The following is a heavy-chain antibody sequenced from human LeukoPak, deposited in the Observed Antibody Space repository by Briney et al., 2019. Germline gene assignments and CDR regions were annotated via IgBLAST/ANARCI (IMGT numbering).Heavy chain of an antibody. J-gene: IGHJ4*02. V-gene: IGHV1-69*05. Sequence: SVKVSCKASGGTFSNYAISWVRQAPGQGLEWMGRFMPIFGTASHAQKFQGRVTITTDESTTTAYMELSSLKSEDTAVYYCARGESYTSSGYYYWGQGTLVTVSS. CDR3: ARGESYTSSGYYY. D-gene: IGHD3-22*01. CDR1: GGTFSNYA. CDR2: FMPIFGTA.